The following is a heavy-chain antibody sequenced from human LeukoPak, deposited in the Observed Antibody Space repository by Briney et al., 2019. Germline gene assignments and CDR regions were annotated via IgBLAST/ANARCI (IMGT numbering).Heavy chain of an antibody. Sequence: SETLSLTCTVSGGSISSYYWSWIRQPPGKGLEWIGYIYYSGSTYYNPSLKSRVTISVDTSKNQFSLKLSSVTAADTAVYYCASNYGDYGPALYYFDYWGQGTLVTVSS. CDR1: GGSISSYY. J-gene: IGHJ4*02. V-gene: IGHV4-59*08. CDR3: ASNYGDYGPALYYFDY. D-gene: IGHD4-17*01. CDR2: IYYSGST.